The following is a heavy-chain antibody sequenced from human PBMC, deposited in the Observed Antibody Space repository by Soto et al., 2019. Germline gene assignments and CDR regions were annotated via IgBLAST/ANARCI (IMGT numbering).Heavy chain of an antibody. D-gene: IGHD3-10*01. Sequence: ASVKVSCKASGYTFTAYYMHWVRQAPGQGLEWMGWINPNSGDTNYAQKFQGRVTLTRDMSISTAYLDLTRLRSDDTAVYYCARATFGSGSYQLGYFDSWGQGTLVTVSS. CDR1: GYTFTAYY. CDR2: INPNSGDT. J-gene: IGHJ4*02. V-gene: IGHV1-2*02. CDR3: ARATFGSGSYQLGYFDS.